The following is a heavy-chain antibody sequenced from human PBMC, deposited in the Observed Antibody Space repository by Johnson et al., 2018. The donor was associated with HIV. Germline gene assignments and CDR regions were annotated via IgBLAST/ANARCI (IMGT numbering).Heavy chain of an antibody. D-gene: IGHD3-22*01. J-gene: IGHJ3*02. CDR3: ARGGYYYDSSGYIGVDAFDI. V-gene: IGHV3-53*01. CDR2: IYSGGST. CDR1: GFTVSSNY. Sequence: EQLVESGGGLIQPGGSLRLSCAASGFTVSSNYMSWVRQAPGKGLEWVSVIYSGGSTYYADSVKGRFTISRDNSKNTLYLQMNSLRAEDTAVYYCARGGYYYDSSGYIGVDAFDIWGQGTMVTVSS.